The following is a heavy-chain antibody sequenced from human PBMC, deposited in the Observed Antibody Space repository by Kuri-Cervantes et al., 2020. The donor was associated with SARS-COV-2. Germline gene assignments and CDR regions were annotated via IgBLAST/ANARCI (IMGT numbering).Heavy chain of an antibody. D-gene: IGHD7-27*01. Sequence: GESLKISCTASGFTFSDYYITWIRQAPGKGLEWVSYISNSGSTIHYADSVKGRFTISRDNAKNSVYLQMNSLRAEDTAMYHCARDLRMGKSLEHWGQGTLVTVSS. V-gene: IGHV3-11*04. CDR3: ARDLRMGKSLEH. CDR1: GFTFSDYY. J-gene: IGHJ4*02. CDR2: ISNSGSTI.